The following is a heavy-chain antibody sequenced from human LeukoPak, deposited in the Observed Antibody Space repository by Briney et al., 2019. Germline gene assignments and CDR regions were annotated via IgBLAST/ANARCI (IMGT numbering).Heavy chain of an antibody. D-gene: IGHD6-19*01. V-gene: IGHV1-2*02. CDR1: GYTFTGYH. CDR2: INPSSGGA. J-gene: IGHJ4*02. CDR3: ARDSGISGWDPTSFLDY. Sequence: GASVKVSCKASGYTFTGYHIHWVRQAPGQGLEWMGWINPSSGGANSAQKFLGRVSLTRDTSMNTIYMDLTSLRSDDTGVYYCARDSGISGWDPTSFLDYWGRGTLVTVSS.